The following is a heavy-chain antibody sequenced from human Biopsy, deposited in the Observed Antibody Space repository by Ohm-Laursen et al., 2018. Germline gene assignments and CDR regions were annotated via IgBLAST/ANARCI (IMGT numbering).Heavy chain of an antibody. Sequence: SVKVSCNASGDTFNKYGIFWVRQAPGQGLEWMGRIIPIVDIVNYAQRFQGRVTMTADKSTSTAYLDLSSLISEDTAVYYCARGGSGSGYYGMDVWGQGTTVIVSS. CDR1: GDTFNKYG. CDR3: ARGGSGSGYYGMDV. D-gene: IGHD3-10*01. V-gene: IGHV1-69*04. J-gene: IGHJ6*02. CDR2: IIPIVDIV.